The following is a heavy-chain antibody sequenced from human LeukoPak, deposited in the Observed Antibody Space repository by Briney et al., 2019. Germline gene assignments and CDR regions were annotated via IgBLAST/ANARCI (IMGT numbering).Heavy chain of an antibody. CDR2: IYYSGST. Sequence: PSETLSLTCTVSGGSISSGDYYWSWIRQPPGKGLEWIGYIYYSGSTYYSPSLKSRVTISVDTSKNQFSLKLSSVTAADTAVYYCARVDSSLEAFDIWGQGTMVTVSS. CDR3: ARVDSSLEAFDI. V-gene: IGHV4-30-4*08. D-gene: IGHD6-13*01. J-gene: IGHJ3*02. CDR1: GGSISSGDYY.